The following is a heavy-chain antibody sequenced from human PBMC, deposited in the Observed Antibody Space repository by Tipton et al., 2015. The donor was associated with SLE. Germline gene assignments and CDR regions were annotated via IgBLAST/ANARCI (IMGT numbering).Heavy chain of an antibody. Sequence: SLRLSCTVSGFTFGDYAMSWVRQAPGKGLEWVGFIRSKDYGGTPEYAASVRGRFTISRDDSKSIAYLQMNGLKTEDTAVYYCVRALYYGDYVGSLWYFDLWGRGTLVTVSS. CDR3: VRALYYGDYVGSLWYFDL. CDR2: IRSKDYGGTP. J-gene: IGHJ2*01. CDR1: GFTFGDYA. D-gene: IGHD4-17*01. V-gene: IGHV3-49*04.